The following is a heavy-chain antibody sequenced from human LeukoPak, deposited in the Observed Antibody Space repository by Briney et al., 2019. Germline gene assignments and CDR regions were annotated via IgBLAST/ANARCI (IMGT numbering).Heavy chain of an antibody. CDR3: ARQESSTSCCWFDP. D-gene: IGHD2-2*01. Sequence: SETLSLTCTVSGGSISSYHWSWIRQPPGKGLEWIGYIYYSGSTNYNPSLKSRVTISVDTSKNQFSLNLRSVAAADTAVYYCARQESSTSCCWFDPWGQGTLVTVSS. V-gene: IGHV4-59*08. CDR1: GGSISSYH. J-gene: IGHJ5*02. CDR2: IYYSGST.